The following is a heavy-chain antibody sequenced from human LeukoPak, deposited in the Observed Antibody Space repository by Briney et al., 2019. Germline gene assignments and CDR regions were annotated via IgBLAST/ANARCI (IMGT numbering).Heavy chain of an antibody. J-gene: IGHJ4*02. V-gene: IGHV1-46*01. CDR2: INPSGGST. CDR3: ARDLVIKGFDY. CDR1: GYTFTSYY. Sequence: ASVKVACKASGYTFTSYYMHWVRQARGQGLEWMGIINPSGGSTSYAQKFQSRITMTRDTSTSTVYMELSSLRSEDTAVYYCARDLVIKGFDYWGQGTLVTVSS. D-gene: IGHD6-6*01.